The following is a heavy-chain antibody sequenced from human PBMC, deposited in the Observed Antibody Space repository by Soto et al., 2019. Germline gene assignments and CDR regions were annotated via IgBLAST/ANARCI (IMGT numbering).Heavy chain of an antibody. Sequence: SVKVSCKASGYTFTSYGISWVRQAPGQGLEWMGGIIPFIGNTNYAQKFQGRVTITADESTSTAYMELSSLRSEDTAVYYCATSANEVLDYWGQGTLVTVSS. CDR3: ATSANEVLDY. CDR2: IIPFIGNT. J-gene: IGHJ4*02. V-gene: IGHV1-69*13. CDR1: GYTFTSYG. D-gene: IGHD1-1*01.